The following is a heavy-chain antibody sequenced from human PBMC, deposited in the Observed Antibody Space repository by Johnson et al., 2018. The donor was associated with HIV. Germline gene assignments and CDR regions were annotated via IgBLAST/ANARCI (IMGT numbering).Heavy chain of an antibody. CDR1: GFTVSSNY. V-gene: IGHV3-66*01. CDR2: IYSGGST. Sequence: MLLVESGGDLVQPGGSLRLSCAVSGFTVSSNYMSWVRRAPGKGLEWVSVIYSGGSTYYADSVKGRFTISRDNSKDTVYLQVNSLRGEDTALYYCIKETGANSAFDIWGQGTMVTVSS. CDR3: IKETGANSAFDI. D-gene: IGHD1-7*01. J-gene: IGHJ3*02.